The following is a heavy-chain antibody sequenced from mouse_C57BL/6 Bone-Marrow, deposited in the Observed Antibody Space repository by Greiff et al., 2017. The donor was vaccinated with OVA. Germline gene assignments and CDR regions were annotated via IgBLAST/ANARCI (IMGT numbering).Heavy chain of an antibody. V-gene: IGHV1-52*01. Sequence: QVQLQQPGAELVRPGSSVKLSCKASGYTFTSYWMHWVKQRPIQGLEWIGNFDPSDSETNSNQKFPDKATLTVDKSSSTAYMQLSSLTSEDSAVYYCAREGWVLPYAMDYWGQGTAVIVSS. CDR2: FDPSDSET. D-gene: IGHD2-3*01. CDR3: AREGWVLPYAMDY. J-gene: IGHJ4*01. CDR1: GYTFTSYW.